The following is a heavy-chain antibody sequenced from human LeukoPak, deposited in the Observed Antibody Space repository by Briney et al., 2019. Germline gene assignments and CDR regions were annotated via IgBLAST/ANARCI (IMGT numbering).Heavy chain of an antibody. J-gene: IGHJ5*02. CDR3: ARDGYCTNGVCYSWFDP. V-gene: IGHV1-69*05. Sequence: ASVKVSCKASGGTFSSYAISWVRQAPGQGLEWMGGIIPIFGTANYAQKFQGRDTITTDESTSTAYMELSSLRSEDTAVYYCARDGYCTNGVCYSWFDPWGQGTLVTVSS. CDR2: IIPIFGTA. D-gene: IGHD2-8*01. CDR1: GGTFSSYA.